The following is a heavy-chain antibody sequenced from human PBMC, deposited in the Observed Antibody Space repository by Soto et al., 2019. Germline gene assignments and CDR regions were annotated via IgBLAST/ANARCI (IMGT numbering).Heavy chain of an antibody. Sequence: SVKVSCKASGGTFSSYAISWVRQAPGQGPEWMGGIIPIFGTANYAQKFQGRVTITADESTSTAYMELSSLRSEDTAVYYCARYPDYGDYYFDYWGQGTLVTVSS. D-gene: IGHD4-17*01. CDR3: ARYPDYGDYYFDY. V-gene: IGHV1-69*13. CDR1: GGTFSSYA. J-gene: IGHJ4*02. CDR2: IIPIFGTA.